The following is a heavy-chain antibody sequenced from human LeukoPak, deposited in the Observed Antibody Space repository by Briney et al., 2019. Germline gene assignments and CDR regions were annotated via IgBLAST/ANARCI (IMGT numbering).Heavy chain of an antibody. CDR1: GGSISSGDYY. CDR2: IYTSGST. CDR3: AREEVGYCSSTSCRHIDY. J-gene: IGHJ4*02. Sequence: PSQTLSLTCTVSGGSISSGDYYWSWIRQPPGKGLEWIGRIYTSGSTNYNPSLKSRVTMSVDTSKNQFSLKLSSVTAADTAVYYCAREEVGYCSSTSCRHIDYWGQGTLVTVSS. D-gene: IGHD2-2*01. V-gene: IGHV4-61*02.